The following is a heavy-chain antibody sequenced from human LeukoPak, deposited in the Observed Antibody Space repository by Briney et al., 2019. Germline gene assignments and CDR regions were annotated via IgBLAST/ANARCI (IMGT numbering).Heavy chain of an antibody. V-gene: IGHV3-23*01. D-gene: IGHD2-2*01. CDR3: AKFLGVVPAARYYFDY. J-gene: IGHJ4*02. CDR2: ISGSGGST. CDR1: GFTFSSYA. Sequence: PGGSLRLSCAASGFTFSSYAMSWVRQAPGKGLEWASAISGSGGSTYYADSVKGRFTISRDNSKNTLYLQMNSLRAEDTAVYYCAKFLGVVPAARYYFDYWGQGTLSPSPQ.